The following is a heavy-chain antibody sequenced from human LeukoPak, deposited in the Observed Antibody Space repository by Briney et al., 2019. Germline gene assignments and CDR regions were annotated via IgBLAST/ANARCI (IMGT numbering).Heavy chain of an antibody. CDR1: GFTFSSYA. V-gene: IGHV3-23*01. CDR3: AKAYYYGSGSYPLPFDY. CDR2: ISGSGHST. Sequence: QAGGSLRLSCAASGFTFSSYAMSWVRQAPGKGLEWVSAISGSGHSTNYADSVRGRFTISRDNSKNTLYLQMNSLRAEDTAVYYCAKAYYYGSGSYPLPFDYWGQGTLVTVSS. J-gene: IGHJ4*02. D-gene: IGHD3-10*01.